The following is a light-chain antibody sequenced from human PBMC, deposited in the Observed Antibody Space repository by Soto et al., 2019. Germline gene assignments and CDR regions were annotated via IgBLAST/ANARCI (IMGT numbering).Light chain of an antibody. CDR1: QGISTW. Sequence: DIQLKQSPSSVSASVGDRVTITCRASQGISTWLAWYQLKPGKAPKLLIYAASRLQSGVPSRFSGSGSGTDFTLSICSRQPDDFATYYCLWADTFPRTFGPGTKVEIK. CDR2: AAS. J-gene: IGKJ3*01. V-gene: IGKV1-12*01. CDR3: LWADTFPRT.